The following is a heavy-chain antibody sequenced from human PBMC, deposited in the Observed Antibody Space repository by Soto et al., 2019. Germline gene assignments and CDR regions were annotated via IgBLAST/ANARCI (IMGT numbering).Heavy chain of an antibody. J-gene: IGHJ5*02. CDR2: INAGNGNT. D-gene: IGHD4-4*01. V-gene: IGHV1-3*01. Sequence: GASVKVSCKASGYTFTGYVMDWVRQAPGQRLEWMGWINAGNGNTKYSQKFQGRVTITRDTSASTAYMELSSLRSEDTAVHYCARDFGCKLTTFLFDPWGQGTLVTVSP. CDR1: GYTFTGYV. CDR3: ARDFGCKLTTFLFDP.